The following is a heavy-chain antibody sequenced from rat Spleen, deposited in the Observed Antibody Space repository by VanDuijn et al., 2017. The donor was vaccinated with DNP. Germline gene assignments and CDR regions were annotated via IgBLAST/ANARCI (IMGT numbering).Heavy chain of an antibody. CDR1: RITFSDHN. J-gene: IGHJ2*01. CDR3: AGRPPPTRGPFDY. D-gene: IGHD1-4*01. V-gene: IGHV5-7*01. CDR2: ISSDGSET. Sequence: EVQLVESGGGLVQPGRSLKLSCVVSRITFSDHNMAWVRQAPKKGLEWVATISSDGSETYYRDSLKGRFTISRENAKNTLYLQMDSLRSEDTATYYCAGRPPPTRGPFDYWGQGVTVTVSS.